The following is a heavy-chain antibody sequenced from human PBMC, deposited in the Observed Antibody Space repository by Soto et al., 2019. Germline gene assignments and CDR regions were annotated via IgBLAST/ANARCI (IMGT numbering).Heavy chain of an antibody. CDR2: IYYSGST. CDR3: ARGSTTVVTPNWFDP. V-gene: IGHV4-59*12. J-gene: IGHJ5*02. CDR1: GVSISSYY. D-gene: IGHD4-17*01. Sequence: ASETLSLTCTVSGVSISSYYWSWIRQPPGKGLEWIGYIYYSGSTNYNPSLKSRVIMSVDKSKNQFSLKLSSVTAADTAVYYCARGSTTVVTPNWFDPWGQGTLVTVSS.